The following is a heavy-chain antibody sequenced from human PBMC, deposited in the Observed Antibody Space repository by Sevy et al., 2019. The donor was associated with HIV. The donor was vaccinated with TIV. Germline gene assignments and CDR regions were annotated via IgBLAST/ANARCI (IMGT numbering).Heavy chain of an antibody. J-gene: IGHJ5*02. CDR1: GFTFDDYA. CDR3: AKYIVATIAGNWFDP. D-gene: IGHD5-12*01. V-gene: IGHV3-9*01. Sequence: GGSLRLSCAASGFTFDDYAMHWVRQAPGKGLEWVSGISWNSGSIGYADSVKGRFTISRDNAKNSLYLQMNSLRAEDTALYYCAKYIVATIAGNWFDPWGQGTLVTVSS. CDR2: ISWNSGSI.